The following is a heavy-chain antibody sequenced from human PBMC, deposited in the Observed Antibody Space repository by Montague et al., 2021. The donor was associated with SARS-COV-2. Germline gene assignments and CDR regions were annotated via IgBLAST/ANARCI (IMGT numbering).Heavy chain of an antibody. CDR3: AREAAPQYCAGGSCYQPEDF. V-gene: IGHV3-21*01. J-gene: IGHJ4*02. D-gene: IGHD2-15*01. CDR1: GFTFSSFS. Sequence: SLRLSCAASGFTFSSFSMNWVRQAPGKGLEWVAIIGSSSSYIYYADSVKGRFTTSRDNAKNSLYLQMNSLRGDDTAIYYCAREAAPQYCAGGSCYQPEDFWGQGTQVTVPS. CDR2: IGSSSSYI.